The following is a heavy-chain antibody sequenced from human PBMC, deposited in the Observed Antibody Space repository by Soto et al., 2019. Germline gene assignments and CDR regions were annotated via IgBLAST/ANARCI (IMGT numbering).Heavy chain of an antibody. CDR1: GGTFSSYA. Sequence: QVQLVQSGAEVKKPGSSVKVSCKASGGTFSSYAISWVRQAPGQGLEWMGGIIPISDTTNYAQKFQGRVTITADESTSTAYMELSSLRSEDTAVYYCARSQGSSTRLEIYYYYSSGMDVWGQGTTVTVSS. V-gene: IGHV1-69*01. CDR2: IIPISDTT. CDR3: ARSQGSSTRLEIYYYYSSGMDV. J-gene: IGHJ6*02. D-gene: IGHD2-2*01.